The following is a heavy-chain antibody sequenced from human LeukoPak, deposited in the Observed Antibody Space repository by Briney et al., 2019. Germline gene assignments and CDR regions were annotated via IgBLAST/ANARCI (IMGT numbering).Heavy chain of an antibody. CDR3: ARRSSSLGYYYYMDV. Sequence: GGSLKISCKGSGYSFTSYWIGWVRQMPGKGLEWMGIIYPGDSDTRYSPSFQGQVTISADKSISTAYLQWSSLKASDTAMYYCARRSSSLGYYYYMDVWGKGTTVTVSS. CDR1: GYSFTSYW. D-gene: IGHD6-13*01. V-gene: IGHV5-51*01. J-gene: IGHJ6*03. CDR2: IYPGDSDT.